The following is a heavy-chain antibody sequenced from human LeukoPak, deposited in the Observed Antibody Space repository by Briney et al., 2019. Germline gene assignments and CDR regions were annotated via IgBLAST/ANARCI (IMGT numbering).Heavy chain of an antibody. V-gene: IGHV4-4*07. CDR2: IYTSGST. J-gene: IGHJ5*02. Sequence: PSETLPLTSTVSGGSISSYYWSWIRQPAGKGLEWIGRIYTSGSTNYNHSLKSRVTMSVDTSKNQFSLKLSSVTAADTAVYYCARDVSPRVVVAASYWFDPWGQGTLVTVSS. CDR1: GGSISSYY. D-gene: IGHD2-15*01. CDR3: ARDVSPRVVVAASYWFDP.